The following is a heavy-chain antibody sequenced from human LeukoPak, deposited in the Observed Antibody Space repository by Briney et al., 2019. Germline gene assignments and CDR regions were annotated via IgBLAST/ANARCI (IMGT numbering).Heavy chain of an antibody. CDR3: ARTDGGIVGATALYYFDY. V-gene: IGHV4-59*11. D-gene: IGHD1-26*01. CDR1: GGSISSHY. J-gene: IGHJ4*02. Sequence: PSETLSLTCTVSGGSISSHYWSWIRQPPGKGLEWIGYIYYSGSTNYNPPLKSRVTISVDTSKNQFSLKLSSVTAADTAVYYCARTDGGIVGATALYYFDYWGQGTLVTVSS. CDR2: IYYSGST.